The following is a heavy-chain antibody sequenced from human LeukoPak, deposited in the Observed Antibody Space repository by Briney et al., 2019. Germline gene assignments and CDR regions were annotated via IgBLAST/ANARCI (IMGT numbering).Heavy chain of an antibody. CDR3: ARQKEGIAVAGVFQNWFDP. J-gene: IGHJ5*02. D-gene: IGHD6-19*01. CDR2: IDPSDSYT. V-gene: IGHV5-10-1*01. CDR1: GYSFTSYW. Sequence: GESLKISCKGSGYSFTSYWISWVRQMPGKGLEWMGMIDPSDSYTNYSPSFQGHVTISADKSISTAYLQWSSLKASDTAMYYCARQKEGIAVAGVFQNWFDPWGQGTLVTVSS.